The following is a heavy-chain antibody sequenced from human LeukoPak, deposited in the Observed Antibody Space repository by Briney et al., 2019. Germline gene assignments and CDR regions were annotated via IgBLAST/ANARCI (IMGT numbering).Heavy chain of an antibody. CDR1: GGTFSSYA. CDR2: IIPILGIA. D-gene: IGHD4-11*01. J-gene: IGHJ4*02. Sequence: GASVKVSCKASGGTFSSYAISWVRQAPGQGLEWMGRIIPILGIANYAQKFQGRVTITADKSTSTAYMELSSLRSEDTAVYYCARNSYSNYQINYFDYRGQGTLVTVSS. V-gene: IGHV1-69*04. CDR3: ARNSYSNYQINYFDY.